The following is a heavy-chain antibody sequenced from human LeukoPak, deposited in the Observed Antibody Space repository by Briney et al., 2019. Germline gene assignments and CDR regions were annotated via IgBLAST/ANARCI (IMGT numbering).Heavy chain of an antibody. Sequence: GESLKISCKGSGYRFTSYWIGWVRQMPGKGLEWMGIIYPGDSDTRYGPSFRGQVTISADKSISAAYLQWSSLKASDTATYYCARLAGDGYNWVDYWGQGTLVTVSS. D-gene: IGHD5-12*01. CDR1: GYRFTSYW. CDR3: ARLAGDGYNWVDY. J-gene: IGHJ4*02. CDR2: IYPGDSDT. V-gene: IGHV5-51*01.